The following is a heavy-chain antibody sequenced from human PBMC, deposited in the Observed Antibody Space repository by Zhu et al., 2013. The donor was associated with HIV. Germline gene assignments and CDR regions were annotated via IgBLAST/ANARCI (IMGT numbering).Heavy chain of an antibody. J-gene: IGHJ4*02. CDR3: ARSGGNSEENDYFDY. D-gene: IGHD2-21*02. CDR1: GGTFTDHA. V-gene: IGHV1-69*12. CDR2: IIPMFGIG. Sequence: HVQLVQSGAEVKKPGSSVRVSCRTSGGTFTDHAINWVRQAPGQGLEWMGWIIPMFGIGIYAQKFNGRVSITADESTNTVYMTLNSLRFEDTAVYYCARSGGNSEENDYFDYWGQGTLVTSP.